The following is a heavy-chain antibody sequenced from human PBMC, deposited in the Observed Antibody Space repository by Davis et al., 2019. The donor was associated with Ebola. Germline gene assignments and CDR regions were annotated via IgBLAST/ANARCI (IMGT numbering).Heavy chain of an antibody. CDR3: ARSAMGPYYFDY. CDR2: IYYSGST. Sequence: ESLKISCTVSGGSISSYYWSWIRQPPGKGLEWIGYIYYSGSTNYNPSLKSRVTISVDTSKNQFSLKLSSVTAADTAVYYCARSAMGPYYFDYWGQGTLVTVSS. D-gene: IGHD5-18*01. CDR1: GGSISSYY. V-gene: IGHV4-59*08. J-gene: IGHJ4*02.